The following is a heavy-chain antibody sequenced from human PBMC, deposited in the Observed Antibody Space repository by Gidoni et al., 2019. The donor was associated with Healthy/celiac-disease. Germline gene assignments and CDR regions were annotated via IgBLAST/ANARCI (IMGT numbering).Heavy chain of an antibody. CDR3: ARDLCSGGSCLTPNYYYGMDV. J-gene: IGHJ6*02. V-gene: IGHV4-31*02. D-gene: IGHD2-15*01. Sequence: IYYSGSTYYNPSLKSRVTISVDTSKNQFSLKLSSVTAADTAVYYCARDLCSGGSCLTPNYYYGMDVWGQGTTVTVSS. CDR2: IYYSGST.